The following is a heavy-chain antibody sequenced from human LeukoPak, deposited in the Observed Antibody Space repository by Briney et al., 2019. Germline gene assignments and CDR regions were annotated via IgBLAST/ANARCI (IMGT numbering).Heavy chain of an antibody. D-gene: IGHD4-17*01. CDR3: ASSPYGAGEDY. V-gene: IGHV3-21*01. J-gene: IGHJ4*02. CDR2: ISSSSSYI. CDR1: GFTFSSYS. Sequence: GGSLGLSCAASGFTFSSYSMNWVRQAPGKGLEWVSSISSSSSYIYYADSVKGRFTISRDNAKNSLCLQMNSLRAEDTAVYYCASSPYGAGEDYWGQGTLVTVSS.